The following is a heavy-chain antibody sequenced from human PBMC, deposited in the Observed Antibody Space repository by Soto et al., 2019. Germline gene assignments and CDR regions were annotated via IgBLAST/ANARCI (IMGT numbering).Heavy chain of an antibody. J-gene: IGHJ5*02. Sequence: SETLSLTCTVSGGSISSSSYYWGWIRQPPGKGLEWIGSIYYSGSTYYNPSLKSRVTISVDTSKNQFSLKLSSVTAADTAVYYCARHLVRGEYGYNWFDPWGQGTLVTVSS. CDR1: GGSISSSSYY. V-gene: IGHV4-39*01. CDR3: ARHLVRGEYGYNWFDP. D-gene: IGHD3-10*02. CDR2: IYYSGST.